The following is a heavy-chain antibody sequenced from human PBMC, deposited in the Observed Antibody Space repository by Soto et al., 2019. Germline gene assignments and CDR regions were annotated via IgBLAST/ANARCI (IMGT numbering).Heavy chain of an antibody. D-gene: IGHD4-4*01. J-gene: IGHJ4*02. V-gene: IGHV4-39*01. CDR1: CGSISNNNYY. CDR3: ARQRGYSNSVFDH. CDR2: IDSSGRT. Sequence: PSETLSLTCTVSCGSISNNNYYWAWIRQPPGKGLEWIGSIDSSGRTYYYPSLKSRVTISVDTSKNQFSLELSSVTAADTAVYYCARQRGYSNSVFDHWGQGTLVTVSS.